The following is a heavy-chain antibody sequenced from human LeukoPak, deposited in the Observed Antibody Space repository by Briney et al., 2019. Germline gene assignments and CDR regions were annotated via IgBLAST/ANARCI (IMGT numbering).Heavy chain of an antibody. CDR2: ISDGGSST. Sequence: GGSLRLSCAASGFTFKNSWMHWVRQAPGKGPVWVPRISDGGSSTTYADSVKGRFTISRDDAKNTLYLQMNSLRAEDTAVYYCVRGGASTWSWGQGTLVTVSS. CDR3: VRGGASTWS. D-gene: IGHD2-15*01. V-gene: IGHV3-74*01. J-gene: IGHJ5*02. CDR1: GFTFKNSW.